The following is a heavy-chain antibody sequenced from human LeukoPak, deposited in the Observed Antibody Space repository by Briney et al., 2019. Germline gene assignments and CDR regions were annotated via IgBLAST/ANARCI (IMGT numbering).Heavy chain of an antibody. CDR1: GDSVSSNSAA. Sequence: SQTLSLTCAISGDSVSSNSAAWSWIRQSPSRGLEWLGRIYYRSKWYNDYAVSMRGRIIINPDTSKNHFFLQLNSVTPEDTGIYYCAGQKNGWIDYWGQGTLVTVSS. CDR2: IYYRSKWYN. D-gene: IGHD6-19*01. V-gene: IGHV6-1*01. J-gene: IGHJ4*02. CDR3: AGQKNGWIDY.